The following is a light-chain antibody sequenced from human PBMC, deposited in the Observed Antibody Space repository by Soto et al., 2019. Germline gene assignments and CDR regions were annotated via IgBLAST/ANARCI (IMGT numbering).Light chain of an antibody. CDR2: EVS. V-gene: IGLV2-8*01. Sequence: QSALTQPPSASGSPGQSVTISCTGTSSDVGGYNYVSWYQQHPGKAPKLMIYEVSKRPSGVPDRFSGSKSGNTASLTVSGLQAEDEADYYCTSHAGSINLVFGGGTKLPS. CDR3: TSHAGSINLV. CDR1: SSDVGGYNY. J-gene: IGLJ2*01.